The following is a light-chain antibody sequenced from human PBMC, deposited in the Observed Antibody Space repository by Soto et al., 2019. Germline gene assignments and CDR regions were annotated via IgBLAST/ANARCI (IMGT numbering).Light chain of an antibody. J-gene: IGKJ1*01. CDR3: QKYNSAPQT. V-gene: IGKV1-27*01. CDR1: QGIRNY. CDR2: AAS. Sequence: DIQMTQSPSSLSASVGDRVTITCRASQGIRNYLAWYQQKPGKVPKLLIYAASTLQSGVPSRFSGSGSGTDFTLTISSLQPEDVATYYCQKYNSAPQTFGQWTKVESK.